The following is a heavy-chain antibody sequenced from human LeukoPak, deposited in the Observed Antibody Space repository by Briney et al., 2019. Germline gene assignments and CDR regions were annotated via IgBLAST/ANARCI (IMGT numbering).Heavy chain of an antibody. CDR2: ISSSGSTI. V-gene: IGHV3-48*03. J-gene: IGHJ4*02. Sequence: GGSLRLSCAASGFTFSSYEMNWVRQAPGEGLEWVSYISSSGSTIYYADSVKGRFTISRDNAKNSLYLQMNSLRAEDTAVYYCARDGPKGLGIYKDYWGQGTLVTVSS. CDR3: ARDGPKGLGIYKDY. D-gene: IGHD3-16*01. CDR1: GFTFSSYE.